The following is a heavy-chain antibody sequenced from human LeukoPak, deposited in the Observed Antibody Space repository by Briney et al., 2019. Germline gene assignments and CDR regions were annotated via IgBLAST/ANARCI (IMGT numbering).Heavy chain of an antibody. Sequence: SETLSLTCAVSEYAITSGYYWSWIRQTPGKGLEWIGNVSHSGKTYYNSSLKSRITILVDTSANHFSLKLSSVTAADTAVYYCARVDGGWFDPWGQGTLVTVSS. J-gene: IGHJ5*02. CDR3: ARVDGGWFDP. D-gene: IGHD3-3*01. CDR1: EYAITSGYY. CDR2: VSHSGKT. V-gene: IGHV4-38-2*01.